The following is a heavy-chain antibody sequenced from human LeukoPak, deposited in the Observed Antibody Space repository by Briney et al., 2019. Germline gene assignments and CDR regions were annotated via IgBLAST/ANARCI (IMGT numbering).Heavy chain of an antibody. CDR1: GFTFITYA. D-gene: IGHD5-24*01. J-gene: IGHJ4*02. Sequence: PGGSLRLSCAASGFTFITYAMTWVRQAPGKGLEWVSSISNSGGSTYYADSVRGRFTTSRDNSKNTLYLQMNSLRAEDTAVYYCAKDPSEELAYFDYWGQGTLVTVSS. CDR2: ISNSGGST. V-gene: IGHV3-23*01. CDR3: AKDPSEELAYFDY.